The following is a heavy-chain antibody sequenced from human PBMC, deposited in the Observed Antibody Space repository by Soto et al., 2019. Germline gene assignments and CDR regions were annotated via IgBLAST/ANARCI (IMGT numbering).Heavy chain of an antibody. CDR3: ARGGLRGFKESHPWFDS. CDR2: IIPIFGTA. V-gene: IGHV1-69*13. CDR1: GGTFSSYA. J-gene: IGHJ5*01. Sequence: ASVKVSCKASGGTFSSYAISWVRQAPGQGLEWMGGIIPIFGTANYAQKFQGRVTITAAESTSTAYMELSSLRSEDTGVYYCARGGLRGFKESHPWFDSWGQGTLVTVSS. D-gene: IGHD2-15*01.